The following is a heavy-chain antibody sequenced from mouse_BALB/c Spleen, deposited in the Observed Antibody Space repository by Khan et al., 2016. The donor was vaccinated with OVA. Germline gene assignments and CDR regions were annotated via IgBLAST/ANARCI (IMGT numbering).Heavy chain of an antibody. D-gene: IGHD2-4*01. CDR2: IYPGDGSN. CDR3: AREGLRGVGMDY. V-gene: IGHV1S56*01. CDR1: GYTFTAYD. Sequence: VQLQESGPELVKPGALVKISCKASGYTFTAYDINWVKQRPGQGLEWIGWIYPGDGSNKDNENVKGKATLTADSSSNTAYMQLSSLTSEKSAVYFCAREGLRGVGMDYWGQGTSVSGSS. J-gene: IGHJ4*01.